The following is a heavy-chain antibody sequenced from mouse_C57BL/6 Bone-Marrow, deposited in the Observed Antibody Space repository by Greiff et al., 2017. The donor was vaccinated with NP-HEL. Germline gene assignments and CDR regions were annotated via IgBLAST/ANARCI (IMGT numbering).Heavy chain of an antibody. CDR3: ARGYYGSSPYAMDY. J-gene: IGHJ4*01. CDR2: INPGSGGT. V-gene: IGHV1-54*01. Sequence: QVHVKQSGAELVRPGTSVKVSCKASGYAFTNYLIEWVKQRPGQGLEWIGVINPGSGGTNYNEKFKGKATLTADKSSSTAYMQLSSLTSEDSAVYFCARGYYGSSPYAMDYWGQGTSVTVSS. D-gene: IGHD1-1*01. CDR1: GYAFTNYL.